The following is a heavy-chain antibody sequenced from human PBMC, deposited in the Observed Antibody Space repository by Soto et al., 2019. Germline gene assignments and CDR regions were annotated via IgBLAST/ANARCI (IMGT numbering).Heavy chain of an antibody. CDR3: ARDLTTPYYYDSRGPGRPDAFDI. CDR2: INPSGGST. J-gene: IGHJ3*02. V-gene: IGHV1-46*01. Sequence: GASVKVSCKASGYTFTSYYMHWVRQAPGQGLEWMGIINPSGGSTRYAQKSQGRDTMTRDTSTSTVYMELSSLRCEDTAVYYCARDLTTPYYYDSRGPGRPDAFDIWGQGTMVTVSS. CDR1: GYTFTSYY. D-gene: IGHD3-22*01.